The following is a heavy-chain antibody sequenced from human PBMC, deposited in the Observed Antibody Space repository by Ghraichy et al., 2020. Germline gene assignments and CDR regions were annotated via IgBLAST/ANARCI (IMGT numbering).Heavy chain of an antibody. CDR2: IYYSGNT. D-gene: IGHD3-3*01. J-gene: IGHJ6*02. CDR3: AREHGIWSGSHRGVDV. Sequence: SETLSLTCTVSGGSIRSGDHYWSWIRQPPGKGLEWIGYIYYSGNTYYNPSLKSRLTISVDTSKNQFSLKLSFVTAADTAVYYCAREHGIWSGSHRGVDVWGQGTTVAVSS. CDR1: GGSIRSGDHY. V-gene: IGHV4-30-4*01.